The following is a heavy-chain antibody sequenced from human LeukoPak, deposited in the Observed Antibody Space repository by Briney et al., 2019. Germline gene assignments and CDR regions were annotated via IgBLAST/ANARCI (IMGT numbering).Heavy chain of an antibody. CDR2: ISGSGGST. CDR1: GFTFSSYA. Sequence: PRGSLRLSCAASGFTFSSYAMSWVRQAPGKGLEWVSAISGSGGSTYYADSVKGRFTISRDNSKNTLYLQMNSLRAEDTAVYYCAKEMYYGSGSYWYGFDYWGQGTLVTVSS. D-gene: IGHD3-10*01. V-gene: IGHV3-23*01. J-gene: IGHJ4*02. CDR3: AKEMYYGSGSYWYGFDY.